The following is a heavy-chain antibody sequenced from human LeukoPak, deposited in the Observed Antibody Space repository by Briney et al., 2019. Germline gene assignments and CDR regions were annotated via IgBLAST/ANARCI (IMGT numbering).Heavy chain of an antibody. CDR2: INHSGST. D-gene: IGHD4-17*01. J-gene: IGHJ4*02. Sequence: KPGGSLRLSCAASGFTFSSYGMHWVRQAPGKGLEWIGEINHSGSTSYNPSLKSRVTISVDASKNQFSLNLSSVTAADTAVYYCARDNSVTIAGHHTLDYWGQGTLVTVSS. CDR1: GFTFSSYG. V-gene: IGHV4-34*01. CDR3: ARDNSVTIAGHHTLDY.